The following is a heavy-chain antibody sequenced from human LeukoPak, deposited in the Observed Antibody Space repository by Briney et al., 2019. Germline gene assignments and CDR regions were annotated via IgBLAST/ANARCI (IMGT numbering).Heavy chain of an antibody. CDR3: ARDVNYAFDY. CDR1: GYSFRRNG. Sequence: APLKVSCKSSGYSFRRNGISWVRQAPGQRLEWMAWISANSGNTNYAQNFQDRVTLATDTSTSTAYMELRSLRSDDTAVYYCARDVNYAFDYWGQGTLVTVSS. J-gene: IGHJ4*02. CDR2: ISANSGNT. D-gene: IGHD3-16*01. V-gene: IGHV1-18*01.